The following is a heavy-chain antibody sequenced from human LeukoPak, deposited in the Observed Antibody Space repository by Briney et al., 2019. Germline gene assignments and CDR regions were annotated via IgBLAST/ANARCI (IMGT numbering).Heavy chain of an antibody. J-gene: IGHJ4*02. Sequence: SGTLSLTCTVSGGSISSGGYYWSWIRQHPGKGLEWIGYIYYSGSTYYNPSLKSRVTISVDTSKNQFSLKLSSVTAADTAVYYCARVRYSYEKYIDYWGQGTLVTVSS. CDR2: IYYSGST. V-gene: IGHV4-31*03. CDR3: ARVRYSYEKYIDY. CDR1: GGSISSGGYY. D-gene: IGHD5-18*01.